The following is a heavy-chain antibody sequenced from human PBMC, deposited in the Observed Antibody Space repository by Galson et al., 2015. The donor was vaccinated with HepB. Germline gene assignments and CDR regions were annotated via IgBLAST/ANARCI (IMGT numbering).Heavy chain of an antibody. V-gene: IGHV4-34*01. Sequence: SETLSLTCAVYGGSFSGYYWSWIRQPPGKGLEWIGEINHSGSTNYNPSLKSRVTISVDTSKNQFSLKLSSVTAADTAVYYCARARTTTYRYDILTGYYKGSDYYYGMDVWGQGTTVTVSS. CDR2: INHSGST. CDR1: GGSFSGYY. D-gene: IGHD3-9*01. J-gene: IGHJ6*02. CDR3: ARARTTTYRYDILTGYYKGSDYYYGMDV.